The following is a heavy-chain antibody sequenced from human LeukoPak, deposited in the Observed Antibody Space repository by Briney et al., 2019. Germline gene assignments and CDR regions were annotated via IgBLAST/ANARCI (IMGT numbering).Heavy chain of an antibody. V-gene: IGHV3-7*01. J-gene: IGHJ6*03. CDR2: IKEEGNEK. Sequence: GGPLRLSCPPSKFTFSSIWRTWARRAPGKGLDGVPDIKEEGNEKYYVDSVKGRFTISRDNAKNSLYLQMNSLRAEDTAVYFCARAEYDFWGGLSQRRYYYMDVWGKGTTVTVSS. D-gene: IGHD3-3*01. CDR3: ARAEYDFWGGLSQRRYYYMDV. CDR1: KFTFSSIW.